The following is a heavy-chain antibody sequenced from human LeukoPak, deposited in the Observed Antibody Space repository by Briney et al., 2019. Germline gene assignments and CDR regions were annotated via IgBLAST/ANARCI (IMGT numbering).Heavy chain of an antibody. Sequence: PGGSLRLSCAASGFTFSSYSMNWVRQAPGKGLEWVSSISSSSSYIYYADSVKGRFTISRDNPKTSLYLQMNSLRAEDTAVYYCARTEVVTATYADYWGQGTLVTVSS. CDR1: GFTFSSYS. J-gene: IGHJ4*02. D-gene: IGHD2-21*02. CDR2: ISSSSSYI. V-gene: IGHV3-21*01. CDR3: ARTEVVTATYADY.